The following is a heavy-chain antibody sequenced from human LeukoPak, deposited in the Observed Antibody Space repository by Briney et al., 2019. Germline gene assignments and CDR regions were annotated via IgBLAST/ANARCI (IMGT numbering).Heavy chain of an antibody. J-gene: IGHJ5*02. D-gene: IGHD6-13*01. CDR1: GFTFSSYS. V-gene: IGHV3-21*01. CDR2: ISSSSSYI. CDR3: ARVLAAAGSNWFDP. Sequence: PGGSLRLSCAASGFTFSSYSMNWVRQAPGKGLEWVSSISSSSSYIYYADSVKGRFTISRDNAKNPLYLQMNSLRAEDTAVYYCARVLAAAGSNWFDPWGQGTLVTVSS.